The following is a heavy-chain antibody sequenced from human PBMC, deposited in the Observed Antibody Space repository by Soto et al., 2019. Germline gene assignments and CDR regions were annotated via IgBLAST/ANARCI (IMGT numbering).Heavy chain of an antibody. CDR2: ISGSGGST. J-gene: IGHJ6*02. Sequence: PGGSLRLSCAASGFTFSSYAMSWVRQVPGKGLEWLSAISGSGGSTYYADSAKGRFTISRDNSKNTLYLQLNSLRAEDTAVYYCAKDWHYYGSGSIQPPTDYYGMDVWGQGTTVTVSS. CDR3: AKDWHYYGSGSIQPPTDYYGMDV. D-gene: IGHD3-10*01. CDR1: GFTFSSYA. V-gene: IGHV3-23*01.